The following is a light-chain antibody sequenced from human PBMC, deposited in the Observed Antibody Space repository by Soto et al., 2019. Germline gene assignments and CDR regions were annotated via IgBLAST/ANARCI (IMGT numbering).Light chain of an antibody. V-gene: IGLV2-14*01. CDR2: DVS. CDR3: SSYTSSSTRYD. CDR1: SSDVGGYNY. J-gene: IGLJ1*01. Sequence: QSVLTQPASVSGSPGQSITISCTGTSSDVGGYNYVSWYQQHPGKAPKLMIYDVSNRPSGVSNRFSGSKSGNTASLTISGLQAEDEADYYCSSYTSSSTRYDFGTGTKLTVL.